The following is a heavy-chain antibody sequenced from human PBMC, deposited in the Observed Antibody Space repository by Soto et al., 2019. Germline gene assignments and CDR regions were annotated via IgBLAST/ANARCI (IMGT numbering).Heavy chain of an antibody. CDR3: AKGRFDVVTISPFDH. D-gene: IGHD3-3*02. J-gene: IGHJ4*01. CDR1: GFTFSSFG. Sequence: VGSLRLSCAASGFTFSSFGMHWVRQAPGKGLEWVAVISYDGTEEKYADSVKGRATVSRDNSKDTVYLQMNRLRGDDSAIYYCAKGRFDVVTISPFDHWGQGTLVTVSS. CDR2: ISYDGTEE. V-gene: IGHV3-30*18.